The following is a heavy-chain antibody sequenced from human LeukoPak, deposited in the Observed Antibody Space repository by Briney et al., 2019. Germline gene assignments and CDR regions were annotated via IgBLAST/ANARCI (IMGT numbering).Heavy chain of an antibody. V-gene: IGHV3-11*01. CDR1: GFTFSDYY. Sequence: PGGSLRLSCAASGFTFSDYYMSWIRQAPGKGLEWVSYISSSGSTIYYADSVKGRFTISRDNSRNTLYLQMNSLRAEDTAVYYCANTNDRDGDFNGDYWGQGTLVTVSA. CDR2: ISSSGSTI. CDR3: ANTNDRDGDFNGDY. D-gene: IGHD1-1*01. J-gene: IGHJ4*02.